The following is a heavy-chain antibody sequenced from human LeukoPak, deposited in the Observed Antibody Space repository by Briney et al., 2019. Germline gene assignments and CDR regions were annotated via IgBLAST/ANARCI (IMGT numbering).Heavy chain of an antibody. D-gene: IGHD3-22*01. Sequence: PSETLSLTCTVSGGSISSSSYYWGWIRQPPGKGLEWIGSIYYSGSTYYNPSLKSRVTISVDTSKNQFSLKLSSVTAADTAVYYCARYDYYDSSGYNYWGQGTLVTVSS. CDR1: GGSISSSSYY. J-gene: IGHJ4*02. CDR2: IYYSGST. CDR3: ARYDYYDSSGYNY. V-gene: IGHV4-39*01.